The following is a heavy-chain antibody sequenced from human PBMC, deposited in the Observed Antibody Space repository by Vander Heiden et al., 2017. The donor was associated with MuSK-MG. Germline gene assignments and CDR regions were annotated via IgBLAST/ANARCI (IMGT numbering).Heavy chain of an antibody. CDR3: ARVTQDIWTGYPNYFDY. J-gene: IGHJ4*02. CDR2: ISAYNGNT. V-gene: IGHV1-18*01. D-gene: IGHD3-9*01. Sequence: QVQLVQSGAEVKKPGASVKVSCKASGYTFTSYGISWVRQAPGQGLEWMGWISAYNGNTNYAQKLQGRVTMTTDTSTSTAYMELRSLRSEDTAVYYCARVTQDIWTGYPNYFDYWGQGTLVTVSS. CDR1: GYTFTSYG.